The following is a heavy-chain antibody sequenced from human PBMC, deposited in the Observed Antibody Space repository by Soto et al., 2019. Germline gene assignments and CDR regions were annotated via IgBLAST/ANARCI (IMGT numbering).Heavy chain of an antibody. D-gene: IGHD5-18*01. Sequence: PGGSLRLSCAASGFTFSSYGMHWVRQAPGKGLEWVAVIWYDGSNKYYADSVKGRFTISRDNSKNTLYLQMNSLRAEDTAVYYCARVGTAMAPEAFDIWGQGTMVTVSS. CDR1: GFTFSSYG. J-gene: IGHJ3*02. CDR2: IWYDGSNK. V-gene: IGHV3-33*01. CDR3: ARVGTAMAPEAFDI.